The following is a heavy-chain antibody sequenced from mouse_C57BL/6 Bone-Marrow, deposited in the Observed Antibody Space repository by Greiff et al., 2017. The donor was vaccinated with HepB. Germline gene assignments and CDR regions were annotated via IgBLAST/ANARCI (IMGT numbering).Heavy chain of an antibody. CDR1: GYTFTSYG. CDR3: ARGTTVVAPFAY. J-gene: IGHJ3*01. CDR2: IYPRSGNT. Sequence: QVQLQQSGAELARPGASVKLSCKASGYTFTSYGISWVKQRTGQGLEWIGEIYPRSGNTYYNEKFKGKATLTADKSYSTAYMELRSLTSEDSAVYFCARGTTVVAPFAYWGQGTLVTVSA. D-gene: IGHD1-1*01. V-gene: IGHV1-81*01.